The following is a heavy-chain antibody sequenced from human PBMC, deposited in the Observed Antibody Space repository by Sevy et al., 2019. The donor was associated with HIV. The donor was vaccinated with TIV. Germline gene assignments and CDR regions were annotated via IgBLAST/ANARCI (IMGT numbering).Heavy chain of an antibody. Sequence: ASVKVSCKASGYTFTGYYMHWVRQAPGQGLEWMGWINPNSGGTNYAQKFQGRVTMTRDTSISTAYMELSRLGSDDTAVYYCARGRIAAAGAKQWLVRLNYYYGMDVWGQGTTVTVSS. CDR3: ARGRIAAAGAKQWLVRLNYYYGMDV. CDR1: GYTFTGYY. J-gene: IGHJ6*02. CDR2: INPNSGGT. D-gene: IGHD6-13*01. V-gene: IGHV1-2*02.